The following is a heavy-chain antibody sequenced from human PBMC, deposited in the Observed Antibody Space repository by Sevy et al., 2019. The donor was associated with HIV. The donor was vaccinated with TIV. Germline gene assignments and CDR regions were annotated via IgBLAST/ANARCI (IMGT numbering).Heavy chain of an antibody. CDR3: AKDLRRGDILTGYLNY. D-gene: IGHD3-9*01. J-gene: IGHJ4*02. Sequence: GGSLRLSCTASGFKFDDYAMHWVRQPPGKGLEWVSGITWDGGRTGYAESVKGRFIISRDNTKSSLYLQMNSLRAEDRALYYCAKDLRRGDILTGYLNYWGQGILVTVSS. CDR1: GFKFDDYA. V-gene: IGHV3-9*01. CDR2: ITWDGGRT.